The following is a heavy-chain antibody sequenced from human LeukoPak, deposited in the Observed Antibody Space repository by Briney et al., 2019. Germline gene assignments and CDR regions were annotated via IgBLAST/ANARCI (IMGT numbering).Heavy chain of an antibody. CDR2: IYPGDSDT. CDR3: ARPSGYYDSSGYYYSPNYFDY. Sequence: GESQKISCKGSGYSFTSYWIGWVRQMPGKGLEWMGIIYPGDSDTRYSPSFQGQVTISADKSISTAYLQWSSLKASDTAMYYCARPSGYYDSSGYYYSPNYFDYWGQGTLVTVSS. D-gene: IGHD3-22*01. CDR1: GYSFTSYW. V-gene: IGHV5-51*01. J-gene: IGHJ4*02.